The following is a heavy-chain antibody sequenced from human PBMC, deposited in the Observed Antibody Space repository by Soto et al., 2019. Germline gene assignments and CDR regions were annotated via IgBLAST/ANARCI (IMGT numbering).Heavy chain of an antibody. V-gene: IGHV3-48*02. CDR1: GFTFRSYA. CDR2: INSGSSTI. J-gene: IGHJ4*02. D-gene: IGHD5-12*01. Sequence: EAQLVESGGGLVQPGGSLRLSCAASGFTFRSYAMNWVRQAPGKGLEWVSYINSGSSTIYYADSAKGRFSISRDNAKNSLYLQMNSLRDEDTAVYFCVRDRGYTGYDLEYWGQGALVTVSS. CDR3: VRDRGYTGYDLEY.